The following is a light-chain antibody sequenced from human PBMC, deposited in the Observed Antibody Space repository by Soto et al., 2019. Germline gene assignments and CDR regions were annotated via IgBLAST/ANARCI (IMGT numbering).Light chain of an antibody. V-gene: IGKV1-12*02. CDR2: AAS. CDR3: QQAKSFPWT. CDR1: QGINSW. Sequence: DIQMTQSPSSVSASVGDRVTITCRASQGINSWLAWYQQKPGKAPKLLIYAASNLQSGVPSRFSGSGAGTDFTLTISSLQPEDFATVYCQQAKSFPWTSGQGTKVEIK. J-gene: IGKJ1*01.